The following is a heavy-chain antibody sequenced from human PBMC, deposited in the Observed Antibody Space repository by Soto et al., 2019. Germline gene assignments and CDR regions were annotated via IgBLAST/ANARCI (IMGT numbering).Heavy chain of an antibody. J-gene: IGHJ6*02. CDR2: INHSGST. CDR3: ARGRVDFWSGTGGYGMDV. D-gene: IGHD3-3*01. CDR1: GGSFSGYY. V-gene: IGHV4-34*01. Sequence: PSETLSLTCAVCGGSFSGYYWSWIRQPPGKGLEWIGEINHSGSTNYNPSLKSRVTISVDTSKNQFSLKLSSVTAADTAVYYCARGRVDFWSGTGGYGMDVWGQGTTVTVSS.